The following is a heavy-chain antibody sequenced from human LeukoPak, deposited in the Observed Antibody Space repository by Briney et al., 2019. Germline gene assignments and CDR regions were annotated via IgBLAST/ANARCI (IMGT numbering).Heavy chain of an antibody. V-gene: IGHV4-59*01. CDR3: ARGYCSGGSCYPTHTDY. CDR1: GGSISSYY. Sequence: KPSETLSLTCTVSGGSISSYYWSWIRQPPGKGLEWIGYIYYSGSTNYNPSLKSRVTISVDTSKSQFSLKLSSVTAADTAVYYCARGYCSGGSCYPTHTDYWGQGTLVTVSS. CDR2: IYYSGST. J-gene: IGHJ4*02. D-gene: IGHD2-15*01.